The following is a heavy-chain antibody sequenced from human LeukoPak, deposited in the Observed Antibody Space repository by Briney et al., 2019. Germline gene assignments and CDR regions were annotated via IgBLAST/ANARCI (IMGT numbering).Heavy chain of an antibody. V-gene: IGHV1-2*04. Sequence: ASVKVSYTASGYTFTGYYMHWVRQARGQGLEWMGWINPNSGGTNYAQRFQGWVTITRDTSISTAYMELSRLRSDDTAVYYCARGSGWRGAHFLPSDYWGQGTLVTVSS. CDR2: INPNSGGT. CDR1: GYTFTGYY. CDR3: ARGSGWRGAHFLPSDY. D-gene: IGHD6-19*01. J-gene: IGHJ4*02.